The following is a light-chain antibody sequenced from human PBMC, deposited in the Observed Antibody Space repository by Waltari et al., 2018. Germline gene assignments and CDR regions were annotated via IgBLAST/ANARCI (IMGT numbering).Light chain of an antibody. V-gene: IGKV4-1*01. Sequence: DVVMTQSPDSLPVSLGERATITCKSSPNLLWSYTFKNYLSWYQQKPGQPPKLLIYWASTRESGVPYRFSGSGSGTDFTLTISGLQAEDVAVYYCQQYYSTPPTFGQGTKVKI. CDR2: WAS. J-gene: IGKJ2*01. CDR1: PNLLWSYTFKNY. CDR3: QQYYSTPPT.